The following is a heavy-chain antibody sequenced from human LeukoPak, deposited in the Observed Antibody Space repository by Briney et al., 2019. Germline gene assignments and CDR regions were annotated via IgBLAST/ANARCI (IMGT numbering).Heavy chain of an antibody. CDR2: IHHSGST. V-gene: IGHV4-34*01. CDR1: GGSFSGYY. CDR3: ARGRGDYFWRNAFDI. Sequence: SETLSLTCAVYGGSFSGYYWSWIRQPPGKGLEWIGEIHHSGSTNYNPSLKSRVTISVDTSKNQFSLKLSSVTAADTAVYYCARGRGDYFWRNAFDIWGQGTMVTVSS. D-gene: IGHD3-16*01. J-gene: IGHJ3*02.